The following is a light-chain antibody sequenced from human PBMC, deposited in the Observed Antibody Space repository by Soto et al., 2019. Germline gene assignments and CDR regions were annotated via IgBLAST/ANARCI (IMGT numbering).Light chain of an antibody. CDR2: GAS. V-gene: IGKV3D-15*01. Sequence: EIVMTQSPATLSVSPGERATLSCRASQSVSSNLAWYQQKPGQAPRLLIYGASNRATGIPDRFSGSGSGTDFTLTISRLEPEDFAVYYCHHYNSWPYTLGQGTKVDIK. CDR3: HHYNSWPYT. CDR1: QSVSSN. J-gene: IGKJ2*01.